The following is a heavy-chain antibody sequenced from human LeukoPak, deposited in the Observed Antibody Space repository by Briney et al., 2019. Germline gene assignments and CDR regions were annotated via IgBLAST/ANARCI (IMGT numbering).Heavy chain of an antibody. V-gene: IGHV4-59*01. J-gene: IGHJ5*02. CDR3: ARAPDYRWFDP. CDR1: GGSISSYY. Sequence: SETLSLTCTVSGGSISSYYWSWIRQPPGKGLEWIAYIYYSGSTNFNPSLKSRGTISIDTSKNQFSLKLSSVTAADTAMYYCARAPDYRWFDPWGQGTLATVSS. D-gene: IGHD4/OR15-4a*01. CDR2: IYYSGST.